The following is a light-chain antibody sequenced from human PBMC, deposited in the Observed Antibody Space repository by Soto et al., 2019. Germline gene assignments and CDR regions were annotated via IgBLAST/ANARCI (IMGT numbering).Light chain of an antibody. CDR2: DVS. V-gene: IGLV2-14*01. Sequence: QSALTQPASVSGSPGQSITISCTGTSSDVGGYNYVSWYQQHPGKAPKLMIYDVSNRPSGVSNRFSGSKSGTTASLTISGLQAEDADDYYCSSYTSSSTVVFGGGTKLTVL. CDR1: SSDVGGYNY. J-gene: IGLJ2*01. CDR3: SSYTSSSTVV.